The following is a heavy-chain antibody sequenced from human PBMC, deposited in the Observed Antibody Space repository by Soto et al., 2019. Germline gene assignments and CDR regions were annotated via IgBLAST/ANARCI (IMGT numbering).Heavy chain of an antibody. CDR2: IYHSGST. CDR3: ARAGGLGAVAADY. V-gene: IGHV4-30-2*01. D-gene: IGHD6-19*01. J-gene: IGHJ4*02. Sequence: SETLSLTCAVSGGSISSGGYSWSWIRQPPGKGLEWIGYIYHSGSTYYNPSLKSRVTISVDRSKNQFSLKLSPVTAADTAVYYCARAGGLGAVAADYWGQGTLVTVSS. CDR1: GGSISSGGYS.